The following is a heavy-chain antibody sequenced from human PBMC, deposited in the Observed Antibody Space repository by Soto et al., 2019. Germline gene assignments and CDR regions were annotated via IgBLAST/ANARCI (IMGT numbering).Heavy chain of an antibody. V-gene: IGHV1-69*01. J-gene: IGHJ5*02. CDR3: ARRGVPYCSSTSCYSNWFDP. CDR2: IIPIFGTA. D-gene: IGHD2-2*01. CDR1: GGTFSSYA. Sequence: QVQLVQSGAEVKKPGSSVKVSCKASGGTFSSYAISWVRQAPGQGLEWMGVIIPIFGTANYAQKFQGRVTITADESTSTAYMELSSLRSEDTAVYYCARRGVPYCSSTSCYSNWFDPWGQGTLVTVSS.